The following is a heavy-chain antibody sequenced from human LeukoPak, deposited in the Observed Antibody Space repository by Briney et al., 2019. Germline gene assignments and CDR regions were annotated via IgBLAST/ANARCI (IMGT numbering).Heavy chain of an antibody. CDR1: GFTFSNYG. D-gene: IGHD6-13*01. V-gene: IGHV3-30*03. CDR2: LSNDGNDN. Sequence: PGGSLRLSCAASGFTFSNYGMHCVRQAPGKGLEWVAVLSNDGNDNHYADSVKGRFTISRDNSKNTLHLQMNSLRVEDTAVYYCARDSAGTVDYWGQGILVTVSS. J-gene: IGHJ4*02. CDR3: ARDSAGTVDY.